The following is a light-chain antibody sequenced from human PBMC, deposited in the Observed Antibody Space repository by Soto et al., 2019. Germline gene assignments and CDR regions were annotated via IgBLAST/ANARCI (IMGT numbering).Light chain of an antibody. J-gene: IGLJ1*01. CDR3: NSYTGSSTYV. CDR1: SSDVGSYNR. Sequence: QSVLTQPPSVSGSPGQSVAISCTGTSSDVGSYNRVSWYQQPPGAAPKLMIYEVSNRPSGVPDRFSGSKSGNTASLTISGLQAEDAADYYCNSYTGSSTYVFGTGTKVTVL. V-gene: IGLV2-18*02. CDR2: EVS.